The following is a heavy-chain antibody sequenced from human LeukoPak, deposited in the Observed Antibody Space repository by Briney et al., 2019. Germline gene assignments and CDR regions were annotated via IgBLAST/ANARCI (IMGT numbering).Heavy chain of an antibody. Sequence: PGGSLRLSCAASGFTFSSYGMNWVRQAPGKGLEWVAFIAYDGSNKYCLDSVKGRFTISRDNSKSTLYLQMNSLRAEDTAVYYCVGGVGFFDYGGQGTVVTVSA. CDR1: GFTFSSYG. CDR3: VGGVGFFDY. J-gene: IGHJ4*02. D-gene: IGHD2-2*01. V-gene: IGHV3-30*02. CDR2: IAYDGSNK.